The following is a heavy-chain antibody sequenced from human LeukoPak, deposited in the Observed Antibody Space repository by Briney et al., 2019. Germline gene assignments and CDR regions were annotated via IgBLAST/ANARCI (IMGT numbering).Heavy chain of an antibody. V-gene: IGHV3-30*04. J-gene: IGHJ6*02. Sequence: PGRSLRLSCAASGFSSGTYAMHWVRQAPGKGLEWVAAISLDGSSKSYADSVKGRFTISRDNAKNSLYLQMNSLRAEDTAVYYCARDRARGVVPAAMEIWSYYGMDVWGQGTTVTVSS. CDR3: ARDRARGVVPAAMEIWSYYGMDV. D-gene: IGHD2-2*01. CDR2: ISLDGSSK. CDR1: GFSSGTYA.